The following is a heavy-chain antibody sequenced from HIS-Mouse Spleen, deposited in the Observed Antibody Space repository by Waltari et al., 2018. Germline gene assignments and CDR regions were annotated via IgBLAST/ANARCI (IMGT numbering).Heavy chain of an antibody. J-gene: IGHJ5*02. CDR2: IAHSGIT. Sequence: QVQLQASGPGLVKPSETLSLTCTVSGYSIRSGYYWGWIRQPPGKGLEWIGSIAHSGITYYNPSRKSRVTISVDTSKHQFSLKLSSVTAADTAVYYCARVKTWGQGTLVTVSS. CDR3: ARVKT. CDR1: GYSIRSGYY. V-gene: IGHV4-38-2*02.